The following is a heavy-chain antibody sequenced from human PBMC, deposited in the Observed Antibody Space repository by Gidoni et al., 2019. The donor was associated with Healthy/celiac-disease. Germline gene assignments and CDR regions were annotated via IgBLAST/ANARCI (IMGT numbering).Heavy chain of an antibody. CDR2: INHSGST. CDR1: SFSGYY. V-gene: IGHV4-34*01. Sequence: SFSGYYWSWIRQPPGKRLEWIGEINHSGSTNYNPSLKSRVTISVDTSKNQFSLKLSSVTAADTAVYYCARPASGHRLNTKAWFDPWGQGTLVTVSS. J-gene: IGHJ5*02. CDR3: ARPASGHRLNTKAWFDP. D-gene: IGHD3-10*01.